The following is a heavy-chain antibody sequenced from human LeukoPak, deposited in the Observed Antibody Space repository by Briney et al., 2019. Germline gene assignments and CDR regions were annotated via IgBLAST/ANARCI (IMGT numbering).Heavy chain of an antibody. Sequence: PSETLSLTCAVYGGSFSGYYWSWIRQPPGKGLEWIGEINHSGSTNYNPSLKSRVTISVDTSKNQFSLKLSSVTAADTAVYYCARDARYSSGWYGGNWFDPWGQGTLVTVSS. CDR3: ARDARYSSGWYGGNWFDP. D-gene: IGHD6-19*01. J-gene: IGHJ5*02. CDR2: INHSGST. V-gene: IGHV4-34*01. CDR1: GGSFSGYY.